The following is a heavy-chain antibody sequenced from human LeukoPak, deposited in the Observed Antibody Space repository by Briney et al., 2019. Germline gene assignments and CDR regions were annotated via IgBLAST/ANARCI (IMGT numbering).Heavy chain of an antibody. CDR1: GYSISSGYY. CDR2: IYHSGST. V-gene: IGHV4-38-2*01. CDR3: ARGDFWGGYYPPDYFDY. J-gene: IGHJ4*02. Sequence: SETLSLTCAVSGYSISSGYYWGWIRQPPGKGLEWIGSIYHSGSTYYNPSLKSRVTISVGTSKNQFSLKLSSVTAADTAVYYCARGDFWGGYYPPDYFDYWGQGTLVTVSS. D-gene: IGHD3-3*01.